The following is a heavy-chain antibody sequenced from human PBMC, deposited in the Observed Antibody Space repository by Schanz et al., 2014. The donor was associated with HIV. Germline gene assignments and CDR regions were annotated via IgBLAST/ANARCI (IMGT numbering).Heavy chain of an antibody. D-gene: IGHD3-16*01. J-gene: IGHJ6*02. CDR1: GYTLNGYY. CDR3: ARDLMFTTPLLGMDV. Sequence: QVQLVQSGTEVKKPGSSVKVSCKASGYTLNGYYMHWVRQAPGQGLEWMGWINPNSGGTNYAQKFQGRVTMTRDTSISTAYMDLTRLRYDDTAVYYCARDLMFTTPLLGMDVWGQGTTVTVSS. V-gene: IGHV1-2*02. CDR2: INPNSGGT.